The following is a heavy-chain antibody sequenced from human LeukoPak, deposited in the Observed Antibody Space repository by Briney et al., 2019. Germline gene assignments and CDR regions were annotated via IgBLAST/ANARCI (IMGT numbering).Heavy chain of an antibody. CDR1: GFTFSSYA. V-gene: IGHV3-23*01. J-gene: IGHJ6*03. CDR2: ISGSGGST. D-gene: IGHD3-3*01. Sequence: QTGGSLRLSCAASGFTFSSYAMSWVRQAPGKGLEWVSAISGSGGSTYYADSVKGRFTISRDNSKNTLYLQMNSLRAEDTAVYYCAKALTIFDHMDVWGKGTTVTVSS. CDR3: AKALTIFDHMDV.